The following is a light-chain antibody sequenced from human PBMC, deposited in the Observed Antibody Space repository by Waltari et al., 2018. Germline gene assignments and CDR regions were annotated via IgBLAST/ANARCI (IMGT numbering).Light chain of an antibody. Sequence: QSALTQPASVSGSPGQSITIPCTGTTSDVGGYTYVSWYQQHPGKAPKVIMHAVRNRPSGVSDRFSGSKSGNTASLTISGLQAEDEADYYCSSHTSSGTAVFGTGTKVTVL. J-gene: IGLJ1*01. V-gene: IGLV2-14*01. CDR3: SSHTSSGTAV. CDR2: AVR. CDR1: TSDVGGYTY.